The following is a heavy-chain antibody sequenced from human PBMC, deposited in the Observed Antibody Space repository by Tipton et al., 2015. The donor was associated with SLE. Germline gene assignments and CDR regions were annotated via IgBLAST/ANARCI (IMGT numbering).Heavy chain of an antibody. CDR3: ARGMLTWRGAIIGVDV. J-gene: IGHJ6*02. D-gene: IGHD2-8*01. CDR1: DGSISGYG. Sequence: TLSLTCTVSDGSISGYGWSWIRQPPGKVLEWIGNIYYSGSTDYNPSLKSRVTISVDTSKTQFSLKLSSVTAADTAVYYCARGMLTWRGAIIGVDVWGQGTSVNVSS. V-gene: IGHV4-59*01. CDR2: IYYSGST.